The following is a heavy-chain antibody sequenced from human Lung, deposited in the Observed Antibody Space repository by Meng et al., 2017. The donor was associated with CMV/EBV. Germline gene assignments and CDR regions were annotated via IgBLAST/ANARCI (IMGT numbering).Heavy chain of an antibody. V-gene: IGHV4-38-2*02. Sequence: SETLSLTCTVSGYSINSGYYWGWIRQPPGKGLEWIGSVYKSGTTYYKPSLKSRVTISLETSKNQFSLKLSSVTAADTAVYYCARGFHGTVDYWGQGTVVTVDS. CDR3: ARGFHGTVDY. CDR2: VYKSGTT. J-gene: IGHJ4*02. CDR1: GYSINSGYY.